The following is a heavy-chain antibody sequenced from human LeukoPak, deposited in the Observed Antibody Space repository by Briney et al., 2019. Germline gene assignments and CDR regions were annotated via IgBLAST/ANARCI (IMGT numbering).Heavy chain of an antibody. J-gene: IGHJ4*02. CDR2: IRYDGSDR. CDR3: ARAVSYYDLWSGYSDY. D-gene: IGHD3-3*01. CDR1: GFTFSSYG. Sequence: GGSLRLSCAASGFTFSSYGMHWVRKAPGKGLEWVAFIRYDGSDRYYTDSVKGRFTISRDDSKNTLYLQMNSLRAEDTAVYYWARAVSYYDLWSGYSDYWGQGTLVTVSS. V-gene: IGHV3-30*02.